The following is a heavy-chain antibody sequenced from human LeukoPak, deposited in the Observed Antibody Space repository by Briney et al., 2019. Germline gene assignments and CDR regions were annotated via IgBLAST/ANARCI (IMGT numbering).Heavy chain of an antibody. Sequence: ASVKVSCKASGYRFTIYGISWVRQAPGQGLEWMGWISANNGNTNYAQKSQDRVTMTTDTSTSTAYMELRSLRSDDTAVFYCAKVMYPTVTQHYYYYYYMDVWGKGTTVTVSS. CDR2: ISANNGNT. CDR3: AKVMYPTVTQHYYYYYYMDV. CDR1: GYRFTIYG. V-gene: IGHV1-18*01. D-gene: IGHD1-1*01. J-gene: IGHJ6*03.